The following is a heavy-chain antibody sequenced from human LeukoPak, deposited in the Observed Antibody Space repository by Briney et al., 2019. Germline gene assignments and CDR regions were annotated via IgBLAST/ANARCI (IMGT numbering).Heavy chain of an antibody. V-gene: IGHV3-15*01. CDR2: IKSKTDGGAT. D-gene: IGHD1-1*01. CDR3: STGYGTNDF. J-gene: IGHJ4*02. CDR1: GFTFTNAW. Sequence: PGGSLRLSCAVSGFTFTNAWMSWVRQAPGKGLEWLGRIKSKTDGGATDYAVPVKARFTISRDDSRNTVYLEMNSLETEDTAVYYCSTGYGTNDFWGQGTLVTVSS.